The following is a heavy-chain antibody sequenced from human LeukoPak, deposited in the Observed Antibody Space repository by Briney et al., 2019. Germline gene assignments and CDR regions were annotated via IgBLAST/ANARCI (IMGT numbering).Heavy chain of an antibody. V-gene: IGHV1-69*05. CDR2: IIPIFGTA. CDR1: AGTFSSYA. D-gene: IGHD4-17*01. CDR3: ARVYGDYGFDY. Sequence: ASVKVSCKASAGTFSSYAISWVRQAPGQGLEWMGRIIPIFGTANSAQKFQGRVTITTDESTSTAYMELSSLRSEDTAVYYCARVYGDYGFDYWGQGTLVTVSS. J-gene: IGHJ4*02.